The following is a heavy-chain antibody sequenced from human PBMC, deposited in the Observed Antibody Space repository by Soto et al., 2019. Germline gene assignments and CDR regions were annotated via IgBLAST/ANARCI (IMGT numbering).Heavy chain of an antibody. V-gene: IGHV1-69*06. CDR3: TRSAKRSFDS. Sequence: QVQLVQSGAEVKKPGSSVNVSCKASGGTFNTFAISWVRQAPGQGLEYLGGIVPILGPAFYAQRFQGRVTITADKSTKTAYLELHSRSSKNTAVYYCTRSAKRSFDSWGQGTQVTVSP. CDR1: GGTFNTFA. CDR2: IVPILGPA. J-gene: IGHJ4*02.